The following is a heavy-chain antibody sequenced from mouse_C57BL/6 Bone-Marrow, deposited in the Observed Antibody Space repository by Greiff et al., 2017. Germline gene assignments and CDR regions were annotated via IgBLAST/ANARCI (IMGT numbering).Heavy chain of an antibody. Sequence: VPLQQPGAELVMPGASVKLSCKASGYTFTSYWMPWVQQRPGHGLEWIGQIAPSASTSPSNQKFKGKSTLTVDKYSSTAYMQLSSLTSEDSAVYYCARDLIITTVVATDYWGQGTTLTVSA. CDR1: GYTFTSYW. J-gene: IGHJ2*01. D-gene: IGHD1-1*01. V-gene: IGHV1-69*01. CDR2: IAPSASTS. CDR3: ARDLIITTVVATDY.